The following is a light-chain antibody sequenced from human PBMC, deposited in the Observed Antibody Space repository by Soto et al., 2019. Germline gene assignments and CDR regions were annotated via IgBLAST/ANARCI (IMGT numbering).Light chain of an antibody. J-gene: IGKJ1*01. CDR2: KAS. V-gene: IGKV1-5*03. Sequence: DIQMTQSPSTLSASVGDRVTITCRASQSISTWLAWYQQEPGKAPKLLIHKASSLQSGVPSRFSGSGSGTDFTLTISSLHPDDFATYYCQQYNSYSPTFGQETKVDIK. CDR3: QQYNSYSPT. CDR1: QSISTW.